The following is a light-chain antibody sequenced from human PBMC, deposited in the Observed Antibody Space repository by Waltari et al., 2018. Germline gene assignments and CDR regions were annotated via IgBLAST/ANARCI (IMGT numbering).Light chain of an antibody. CDR1: VLAKHY. CDR3: QSADGSANDVV. CDR2: KDT. Sequence: SYELTQPPSVSVSPGQTARITCSGAVLAKHYSYWYSQRPGQAPVMVIYKDTERPSEIPERFSGSSSGTIVTLTIYGVQAEDEADYYCQSADGSANDVVFGGGTKLTVL. J-gene: IGLJ2*01. V-gene: IGLV3-25*03.